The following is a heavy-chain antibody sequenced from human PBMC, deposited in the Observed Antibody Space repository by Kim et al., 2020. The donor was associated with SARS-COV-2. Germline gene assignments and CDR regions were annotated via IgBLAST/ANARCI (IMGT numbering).Heavy chain of an antibody. CDR2: IIPIFGTA. D-gene: IGHD2-2*01. Sequence: SVKVSCKASGGTFSSYAISWVRQAPGQGLEWMGGIIPIFGTANYAQKFQGRVTITADESTSTAYMELSSLRSEDTAVYYCAIEYCSSTSCYDYYGMDVWGQGTTVTVSS. CDR1: GGTFSSYA. V-gene: IGHV1-69*13. CDR3: AIEYCSSTSCYDYYGMDV. J-gene: IGHJ6*02.